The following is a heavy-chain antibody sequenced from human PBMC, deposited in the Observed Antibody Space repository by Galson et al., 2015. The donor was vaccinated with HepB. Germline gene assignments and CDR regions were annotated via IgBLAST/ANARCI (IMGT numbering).Heavy chain of an antibody. Sequence: SLRLSCAASGFTFSSYWMHWVRQAPGKGLVWVSRINSDGSSTSYADSVKGRFTISRDNAKNTLYLQMNSLRAEDTAVYYCAREGGSSGWYTLLWGQGTLVTVSS. J-gene: IGHJ4*02. V-gene: IGHV3-74*01. D-gene: IGHD6-19*01. CDR2: INSDGSST. CDR1: GFTFSSYW. CDR3: AREGGSSGWYTLL.